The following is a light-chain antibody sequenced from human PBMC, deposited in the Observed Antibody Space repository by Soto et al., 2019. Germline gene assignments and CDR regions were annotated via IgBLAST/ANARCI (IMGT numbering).Light chain of an antibody. V-gene: IGLV1-40*01. CDR2: GNS. J-gene: IGLJ1*01. Sequence: QSVLTQPPSVSGAPGQRVTISGTGGSSNIGAVYDVHWYQQLPGTAPKLPIYGNSNRPSGVPDRFSGSKSGTSASLAITGLQAEDEADYYCQSYDSSLRKVFGTGTKVTVL. CDR3: QSYDSSLRKV. CDR1: SSNIGAVYD.